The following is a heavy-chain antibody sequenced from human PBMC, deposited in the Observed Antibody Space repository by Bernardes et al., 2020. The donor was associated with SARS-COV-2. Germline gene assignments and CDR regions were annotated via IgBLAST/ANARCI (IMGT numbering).Heavy chain of an antibody. CDR2: ISASGGST. D-gene: IGHD3-22*01. CDR3: AKVVQSLSGYPIDY. J-gene: IGHJ4*02. Sequence: GGSLRLSCAASGFTFSSYAMSWVRQAPGKGLEWVSGISASGGSTFYAESVKGRFSISRDNSKNTLYLQMNSLRTEDTAVYYCAKVVQSLSGYPIDYWGQGTLVTVSS. V-gene: IGHV3-23*01. CDR1: GFTFSSYA.